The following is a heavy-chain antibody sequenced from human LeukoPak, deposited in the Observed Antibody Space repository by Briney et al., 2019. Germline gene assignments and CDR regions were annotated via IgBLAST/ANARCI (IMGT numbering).Heavy chain of an antibody. V-gene: IGHV4-34*01. J-gene: IGHJ4*02. CDR1: GGSFSGYY. CDR3: ARSIDTAMVSRYFDY. CDR2: INHSGST. D-gene: IGHD5-18*01. Sequence: PSETLSLTCAVYGGSFSGYYWSWIRQPPGKGLEWIGEINHSGSTNYNPSLKSRVTISVDTSKNQFSLKLSSVTAADTAVYYCARSIDTAMVSRYFDYWGQGTLVTVSS.